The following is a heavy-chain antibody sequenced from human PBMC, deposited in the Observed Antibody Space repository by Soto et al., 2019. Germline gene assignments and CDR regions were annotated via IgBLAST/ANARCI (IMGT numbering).Heavy chain of an antibody. V-gene: IGHV4-39*01. CDR3: ARSMRAVGATRGLETNFDY. Sequence: PSETLSLTCTVSGGSISSSSYYWGWIRQPPGKGLEWIGSIYYSGSTYYNPSLKSRVTISVDTSKNQFSLKLSSVTAADTAVYYCARSMRAVGATRGLETNFDYWGQGTLVTVSS. J-gene: IGHJ4*02. CDR2: IYYSGST. CDR1: GGSISSSSYY. D-gene: IGHD1-26*01.